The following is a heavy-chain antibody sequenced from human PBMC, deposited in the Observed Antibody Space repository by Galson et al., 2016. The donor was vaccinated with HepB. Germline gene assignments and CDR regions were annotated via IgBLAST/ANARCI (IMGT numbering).Heavy chain of an antibody. V-gene: IGHV3-7*04. D-gene: IGHD3-3*01. J-gene: IGHJ6*02. CDR1: GFTFSSSW. CDR2: TNQDGSEK. CDR3: ARGRKYYDFWSGYYLNYYGLYI. Sequence: SLRLSCAASGFTFSSSWMNWVRQAPGKGLEWVANTNQDGSEKYYVDSVKGRFIISRDNAKNSLYLQMNSLRTEDTAVYYCARGRKYYDFWSGYYLNYYGLYIWGEGPAGTVSS.